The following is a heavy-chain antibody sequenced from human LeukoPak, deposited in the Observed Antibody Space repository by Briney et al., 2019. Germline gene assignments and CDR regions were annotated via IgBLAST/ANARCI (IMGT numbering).Heavy chain of an antibody. J-gene: IGHJ4*02. D-gene: IGHD6-13*01. V-gene: IGHV3-23*01. CDR3: ANSIAAAPFDY. CDR1: GFTFSPLA. CDR2: IFPSGGEI. Sequence: PGGSLRLSCAASGFTFSPLAMIWVRQPPGKGLEWVSSIFPSGGEIHYADSVKGRFTISRDNSKNTLYLQMNSLRAEDTAVYYCANSIAAAPFDYWGQGTPVTVSS.